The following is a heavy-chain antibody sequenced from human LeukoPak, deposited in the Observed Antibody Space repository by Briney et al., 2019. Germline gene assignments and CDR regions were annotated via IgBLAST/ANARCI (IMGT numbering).Heavy chain of an antibody. D-gene: IGHD2-8*01. CDR2: IYYSGST. Sequence: SETLSLTCTVSGGSISSYYWSWIRQPPGKGLEWIGYIYYSGSTNYNPSLKSRVTISVDTSKNQFSLKLSSVTAADTAVYYCARDLGYCTNGVCHTRFDYWGQGTLVAVSS. J-gene: IGHJ4*02. V-gene: IGHV4-59*01. CDR1: GGSISSYY. CDR3: ARDLGYCTNGVCHTRFDY.